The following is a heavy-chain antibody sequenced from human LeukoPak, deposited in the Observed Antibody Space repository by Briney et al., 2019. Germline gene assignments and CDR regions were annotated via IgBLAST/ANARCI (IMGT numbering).Heavy chain of an antibody. V-gene: IGHV3-21*01. CDR3: ARGEYGSGSYHIDY. D-gene: IGHD3-10*01. CDR1: GFIFSSYS. J-gene: IGHJ4*02. Sequence: GGSLRLSCAASGFIFSSYSMNWVRLAPGKGLEWVSFISSSSSYIYYADSVKGRFTISRDNAKNSLYLQMNSLRAEDTAVYYCARGEYGSGSYHIDYWGQGTLVTVSS. CDR2: ISSSSSYI.